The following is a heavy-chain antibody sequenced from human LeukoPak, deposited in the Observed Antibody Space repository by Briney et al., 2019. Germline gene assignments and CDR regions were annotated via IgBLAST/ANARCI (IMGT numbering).Heavy chain of an antibody. J-gene: IGHJ4*02. CDR1: GGSFSGYY. Sequence: SETLSLTCAVYGGSFSGYYWSWIRQPPGKGLEWIGEINHSGSTNYNPSLKSRVTISVDTSKNQFSLKLSSATAADTAVYYCARGQTFWSGYKFWGQGTLVTVSS. V-gene: IGHV4-34*01. CDR2: INHSGST. CDR3: ARGQTFWSGYKF. D-gene: IGHD3-3*01.